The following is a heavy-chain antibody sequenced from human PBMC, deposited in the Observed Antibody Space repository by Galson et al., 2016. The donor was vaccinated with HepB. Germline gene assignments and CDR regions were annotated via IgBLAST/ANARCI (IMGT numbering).Heavy chain of an antibody. J-gene: IGHJ4*02. CDR1: GFTVSNNY. D-gene: IGHD7-27*01. CDR2: IYSGGGT. CDR3: VSNWDKDY. Sequence: SLRLSCAASGFTVSNNYMSWVRQAPGKGLEWVSVIYSGGGTVYADSVKGRFTISRDNSKNTLYLQMNRLRAEDTAVYYCVSNWDKDYWGQGTLVTVSS. V-gene: IGHV3-53*01.